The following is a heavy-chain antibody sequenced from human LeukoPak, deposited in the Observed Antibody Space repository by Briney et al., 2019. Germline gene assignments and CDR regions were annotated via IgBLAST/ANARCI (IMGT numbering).Heavy chain of an antibody. CDR1: GGTFSSYA. CDR2: IIPIFGTA. CDR3: AREAVGGLVGVRATAEYFQH. V-gene: IGHV1-69*13. Sequence: SVKVSRKASGGTFSSYAISWVRQAPGQGLEWMEGIIPIFGTANYAQKLQGRVTITADESTSTAYMELSSLRSEDTAVYYCAREAVGGLVGVRATAEYFQHWGQGTLVTVSS. J-gene: IGHJ1*01. D-gene: IGHD6-6*01.